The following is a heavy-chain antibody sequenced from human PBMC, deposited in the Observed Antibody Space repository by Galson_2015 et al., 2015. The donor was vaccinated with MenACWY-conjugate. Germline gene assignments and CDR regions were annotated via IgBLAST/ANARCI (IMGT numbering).Heavy chain of an antibody. CDR2: IKQDGSEK. D-gene: IGHD1-14*01. V-gene: IGHV3-7*03. Sequence: SLRLSCAASGFSFSSYWMSWVRQAPGKGLEWVANIKQDGSEKYYVDSVKGRFTISRDNAKNSLYLQMNSLRAEDTAVYYCARDLSGDNPLIGGQGTLVTVSS. CDR3: ARDLSGDNPLI. J-gene: IGHJ4*02. CDR1: GFSFSSYW.